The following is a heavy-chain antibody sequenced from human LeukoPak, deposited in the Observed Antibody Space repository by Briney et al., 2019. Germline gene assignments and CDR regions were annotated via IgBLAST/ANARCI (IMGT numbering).Heavy chain of an antibody. J-gene: IGHJ6*02. V-gene: IGHV3-43*02. CDR3: AKDITPIMITFGGVIVRNYYYGMDV. CDR1: GFTFDDYA. CDR2: ISGDGGST. Sequence: GGSLRLSCAASGFTFDDYAMHWVRQAPGKGLEWVSLISGDGGSTYYADSVKGRFTISRDNSKNSLYLQMNSLRTEDTALYYCAKDITPIMITFGGVIVRNYYYGMDVWGQGTTVTVSS. D-gene: IGHD3-16*02.